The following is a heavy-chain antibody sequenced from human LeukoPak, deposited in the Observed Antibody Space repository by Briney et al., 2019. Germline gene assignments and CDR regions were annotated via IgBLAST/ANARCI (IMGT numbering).Heavy chain of an antibody. Sequence: HPGGSLRLSCVVSGFTFDDYAMHWVRQAPGKGLEWVSGISWNSGSIGYADSVKGRFTISRDNAKNSLYLQMNSLRAEDTAVYYCAKGLWQLVGNYFDYWGQGTLVTVSS. V-gene: IGHV3-9*01. J-gene: IGHJ4*02. CDR2: ISWNSGSI. CDR1: GFTFDDYA. CDR3: AKGLWQLVGNYFDY. D-gene: IGHD6-6*01.